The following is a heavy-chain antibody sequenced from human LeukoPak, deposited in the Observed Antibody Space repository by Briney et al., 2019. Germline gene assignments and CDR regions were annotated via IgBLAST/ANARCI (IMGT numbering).Heavy chain of an antibody. CDR2: IYTSGST. D-gene: IGHD2-2*01. CDR3: ARDKVGYCSSTSCYGYYYYYYMDV. J-gene: IGHJ6*03. Sequence: PSETLSLTCTVSGGSISSYYWRWIRQPAGKGLEWIGRIYTSGSTNYNPSLKSRVTMSVDTSKNQFSLKLSSVTAADTAVYYCARDKVGYCSSTSCYGYYYYYYMDVWGKGTTVTVSS. V-gene: IGHV4-4*07. CDR1: GGSISSYY.